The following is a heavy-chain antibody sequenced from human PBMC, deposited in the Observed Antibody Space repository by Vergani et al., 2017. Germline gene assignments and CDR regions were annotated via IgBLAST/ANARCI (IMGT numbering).Heavy chain of an antibody. CDR2: ISAYNGNT. J-gene: IGHJ6*02. CDR1: GYTFTSYG. CDR3: ARDHPTMTHRGPYYYYSGMDV. Sequence: QVQLVQSGAEVKKPGASVKVSCKPSGYTFTSYGISWVRQAPGQGLEWMGWISAYNGNTNYAQKLQGRVTMTTDTSRSTAYMELRSLRSDDTAVYYCARDHPTMTHRGPYYYYSGMDVWGQGTTVTVSS. V-gene: IGHV1-18*01. D-gene: IGHD4-17*01.